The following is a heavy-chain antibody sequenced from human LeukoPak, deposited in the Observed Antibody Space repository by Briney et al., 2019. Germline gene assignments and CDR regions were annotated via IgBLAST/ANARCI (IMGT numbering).Heavy chain of an antibody. D-gene: IGHD3-3*01. CDR3: AASKWSGSVDF. J-gene: IGHJ4*02. V-gene: IGHV3-74*03. CDR2: IDRDGLTR. CDR1: GFTLSNYW. Sequence: GGSLRLSCAASGFTLSNYWMHWVRQAPGKGLAWVSRIDRDGLTREYADSVKGRFTITRDNARKMVHLEMYSLRGDDTAVYYCAASKWSGSVDFWGQGALVTVSS.